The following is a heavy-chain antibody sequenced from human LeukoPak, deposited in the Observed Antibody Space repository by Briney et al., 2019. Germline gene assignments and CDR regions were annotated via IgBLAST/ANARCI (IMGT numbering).Heavy chain of an antibody. Sequence: SETLSLTCTVSGGSIGSYYWSWIRPPAGKGLEWIGRIYTSGSTYYNPSLKSRVTLSVETSTKKSPLKLRSVAAADTAVYFCARRPYCGGDCYFAYWGQGTLVTVSS. CDR3: ARRPYCGGDCYFAY. J-gene: IGHJ4*02. CDR2: IYTSGST. D-gene: IGHD2-21*02. V-gene: IGHV4-4*07. CDR1: GGSIGSYY.